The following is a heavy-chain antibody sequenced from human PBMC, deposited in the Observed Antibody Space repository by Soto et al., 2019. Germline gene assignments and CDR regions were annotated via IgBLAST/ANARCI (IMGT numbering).Heavy chain of an antibody. J-gene: IGHJ4*02. CDR2: ISYDGSNK. D-gene: IGHD5-12*01. CDR3: AKVRGGYDYDY. Sequence: GGSLRLSCAASGFTFSSYAMHWVRQAPGKGLEWVAVISYDGSNKYYADSVKGRFTISRDNSKNTLYLQMNSLRAEDTAVYYCAKVRGGYDYDYWGQGTLVTVSS. V-gene: IGHV3-30-3*01. CDR1: GFTFSSYA.